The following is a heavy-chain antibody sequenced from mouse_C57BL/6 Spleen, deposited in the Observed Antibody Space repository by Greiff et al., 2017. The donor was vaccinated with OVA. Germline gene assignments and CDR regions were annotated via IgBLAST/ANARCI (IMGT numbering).Heavy chain of an antibody. CDR3: ARSDYGSYYYAMDY. D-gene: IGHD1-1*01. CDR1: GYTFTSYW. J-gene: IGHJ4*01. V-gene: IGHV1-69*01. Sequence: QVQLKQPGAELVMPGASVKLSCKASGYTFTSYWMHWVKQRPGQGLEWIGEIDPSDSYTNYNQKFKGKSTLTVDKSSSTAYMQLSSLTSEDSAVYYCARSDYGSYYYAMDYWGQGTSVTVSS. CDR2: IDPSDSYT.